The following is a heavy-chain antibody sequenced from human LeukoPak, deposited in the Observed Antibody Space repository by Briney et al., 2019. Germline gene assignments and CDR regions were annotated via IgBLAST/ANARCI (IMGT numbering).Heavy chain of an antibody. J-gene: IGHJ4*02. V-gene: IGHV3-23*01. CDR1: GFIFSSYA. D-gene: IGHD6-19*01. CDR3: ARGDGSGWPLDK. CDR2: ISGSGTST. Sequence: GGSLRLSCAASGFIFSSYAMNWVRQAPGKGLQWASAISGSGTSTYYADSVKGRFTISRDNSKNTLYLQMNSLRAEDTAVYYCARGDGSGWPLDKWGQGTLVTVSS.